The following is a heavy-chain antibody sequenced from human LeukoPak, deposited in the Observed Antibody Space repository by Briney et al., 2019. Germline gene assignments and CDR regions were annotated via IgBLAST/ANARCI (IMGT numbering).Heavy chain of an antibody. CDR2: IIPIFGTA. Sequence: SVKVSCKASGGTFSSYAISWVRQAPGQGLEWMGGIIPIFGTANYAQKCQGRVTITADKSTSTAYMELSSLRSEDTAVYYCAGGSKGARFYYYYYMDVWGKGTTVTVSS. J-gene: IGHJ6*03. CDR3: AGGSKGARFYYYYYMDV. D-gene: IGHD2-2*01. V-gene: IGHV1-69*06. CDR1: GGTFSSYA.